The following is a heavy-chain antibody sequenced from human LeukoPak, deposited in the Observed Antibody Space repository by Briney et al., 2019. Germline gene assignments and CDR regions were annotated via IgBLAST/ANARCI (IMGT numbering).Heavy chain of an antibody. CDR3: ARVPNGGNYIGDY. Sequence: GGSLRLSCAASGFTFSSYWLHWVRQAPGKGLVWVSRISTGGSTTSYADPVKGRFTISRDNAKNTLYLQMNSLRAEDTAVYYCARVPNGGNYIGDYWGQGTLVTVSS. D-gene: IGHD4-23*01. J-gene: IGHJ4*02. CDR1: GFTFSSYW. V-gene: IGHV3-74*01. CDR2: ISTGGSTT.